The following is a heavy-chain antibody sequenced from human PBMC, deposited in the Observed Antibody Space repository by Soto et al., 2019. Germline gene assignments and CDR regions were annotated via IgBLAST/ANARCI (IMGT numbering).Heavy chain of an antibody. J-gene: IGHJ6*03. CDR1: GGSFSGYY. CDR2: INHSGST. CDR3: ARGGAGTTYYYYYMDV. V-gene: IGHV4-34*01. D-gene: IGHD1-7*01. Sequence: SETLSLTCAVYGGSFSGYYWSWIRQPPGKGLEWIGEINHSGSTNYNPSLKSRVTISVDTSKNQFSLKLSSVTAADTAVYYCARGGAGTTYYYYYMDVWGKGTTVTVSS.